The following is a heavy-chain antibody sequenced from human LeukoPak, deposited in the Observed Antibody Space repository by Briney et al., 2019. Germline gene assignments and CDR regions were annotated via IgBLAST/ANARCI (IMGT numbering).Heavy chain of an antibody. CDR2: ISYDGSNN. D-gene: IGHD3-9*01. J-gene: IGHJ3*02. Sequence: GGSRKLSFAPSEFTLITYAMHGFRQAPAKGLEGVAPISYDGSNNYYADSVKGRFTISRDNSKNTLYLQMNSLRAEDTAVYYCAKISILSGPDAFDIWGQGTMVTVSS. CDR3: AKISILSGPDAFDI. V-gene: IGHV3-30*18. CDR1: EFTLITYA.